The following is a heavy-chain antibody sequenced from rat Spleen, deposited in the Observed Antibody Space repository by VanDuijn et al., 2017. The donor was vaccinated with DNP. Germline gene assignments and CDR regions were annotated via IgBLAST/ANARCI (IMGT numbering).Heavy chain of an antibody. Sequence: RQAPKKGLEWVATIFYDDTRTYYRDSVKGRFAISRDNAKSTLYLHMDSLRSEDTATYYCATGGSPYYFDYWGQGVMVTVSS. CDR2: IFYDDTRT. V-gene: IGHV5S10*01. D-gene: IGHD5-1*01. CDR3: ATGGSPYYFDY. J-gene: IGHJ2*01.